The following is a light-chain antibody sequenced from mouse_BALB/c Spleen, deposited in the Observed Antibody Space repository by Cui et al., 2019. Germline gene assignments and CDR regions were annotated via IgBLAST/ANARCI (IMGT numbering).Light chain of an antibody. CDR2: STS. CDR3: HQWSSYPWT. J-gene: IGKJ1*01. Sequence: QIVLTQSPAIMSASLGEEITLTCSVSSSVSYMHWYQQKSGTSPKLLIYSTSNLASGVPSRFSGSGYGTFYSLTISSVEAEDAADYYCHQWSSYPWTFGGGTKLEIK. CDR1: SSVSY. V-gene: IGKV4-80*01.